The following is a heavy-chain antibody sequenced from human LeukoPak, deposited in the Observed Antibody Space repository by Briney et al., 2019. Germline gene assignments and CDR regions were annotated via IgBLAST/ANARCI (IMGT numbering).Heavy chain of an antibody. Sequence: GGSLRLSCAASGFTVSSNYMSWVRQAPGKGLEWVANIKQDGSEKYYVDSVKGRFTISRDNAKNSLYLQMNSLRAEGTAVYYCARDGGYSGYDADCWGQGTLVTVSS. V-gene: IGHV3-7*01. CDR3: ARDGGYSGYDADC. CDR2: IKQDGSEK. D-gene: IGHD5-12*01. CDR1: GFTVSSNY. J-gene: IGHJ4*02.